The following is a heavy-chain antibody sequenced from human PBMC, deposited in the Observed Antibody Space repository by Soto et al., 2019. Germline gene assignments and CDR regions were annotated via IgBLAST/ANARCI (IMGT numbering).Heavy chain of an antibody. Sequence: EVQLVESGGGLVKPGGSLRLSCAASGFTFRSFTMNWVRQAPGKGLEWVSTISSNSAYIYYTDALRGRFTISRDNAKNSLHLQMIGLRAEGTAVYYCTRDASRDSSARGWFDPWGPGTLVTVSS. CDR1: GFTFRSFT. CDR3: TRDASRDSSARGWFDP. CDR2: ISSNSAYI. J-gene: IGHJ5*02. V-gene: IGHV3-21*02. D-gene: IGHD6-13*01.